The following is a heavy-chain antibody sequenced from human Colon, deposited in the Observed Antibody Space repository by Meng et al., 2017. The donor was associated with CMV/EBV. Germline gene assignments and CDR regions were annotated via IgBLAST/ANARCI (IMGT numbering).Heavy chain of an antibody. J-gene: IGHJ6*02. CDR2: IYADGTT. Sequence: ESLKISCEASDLTVSNNYMTWVRRTPGKGLECVSVIYADGTTYYADSVKGRFTISRDSFKNTLDLHLTGLRAEDTGVYYCARERYHVVFETIFYHYGMDVWGQGTTVTVSS. CDR3: ARERYHVVFETIFYHYGMDV. D-gene: IGHD2-2*01. CDR1: DLTVSNNY. V-gene: IGHV3-53*01.